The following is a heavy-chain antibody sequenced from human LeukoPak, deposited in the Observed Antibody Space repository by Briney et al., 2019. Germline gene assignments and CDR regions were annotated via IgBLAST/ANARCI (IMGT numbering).Heavy chain of an antibody. D-gene: IGHD1-1*01. Sequence: GASVKVSCKASGYTFASHDIHWVRQATGQGLEWMGWMNIDSGNTGYAEKFQGRVTMTRNTSTTTANMELSSLTSEDTAVYYCVRGSGRGKDSWGQGTLATVSS. CDR3: VRGSGRGKDS. J-gene: IGHJ4*02. CDR2: MNIDSGNT. V-gene: IGHV1-8*01. CDR1: GYTFASHD.